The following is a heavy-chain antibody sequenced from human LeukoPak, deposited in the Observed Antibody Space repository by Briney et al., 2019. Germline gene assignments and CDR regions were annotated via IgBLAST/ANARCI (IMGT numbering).Heavy chain of an antibody. CDR3: ARDRGYSSGWYGYYGMDV. V-gene: IGHV1-18*01. J-gene: IGHJ6*02. CDR1: GYTFTSYG. Sequence: ASVKVSCKASGYTFTSYGISWVRQAPGQGLEWMGWISAYNGNTNYAQKLRGRVTMTTDTSTSTAYMELRSLRSDDTAVYYCARDRGYSSGWYGYYGMDVWGQGTTVTVSS. CDR2: ISAYNGNT. D-gene: IGHD6-19*01.